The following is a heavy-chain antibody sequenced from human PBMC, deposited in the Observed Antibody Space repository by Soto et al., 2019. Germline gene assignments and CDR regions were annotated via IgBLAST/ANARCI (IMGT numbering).Heavy chain of an antibody. CDR2: IDPSDSYT. Sequence: GESLKISCKGSGYSFTSYWISWVRQMPGKGLEWMGRIDPSDSYTNYSPSFQGHVTISADKSISTAYLQWSSLKASDTAMYYCVIWYSSSWYPPYYYCGMDVWGQGTKVTVSS. J-gene: IGHJ6*02. CDR3: VIWYSSSWYPPYYYCGMDV. V-gene: IGHV5-10-1*01. D-gene: IGHD6-13*01. CDR1: GYSFTSYW.